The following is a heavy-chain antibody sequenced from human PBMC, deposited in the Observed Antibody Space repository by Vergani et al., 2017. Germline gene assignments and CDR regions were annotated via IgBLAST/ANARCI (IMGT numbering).Heavy chain of an antibody. J-gene: IGHJ1*01. V-gene: IGHV3-30*18. Sequence: QVQLVESGGGVVQPGRSLRLSCAASGFTFSSYGMHWVRQAPGKGLEWVAVISYDGSNKYYADSVKGRFTISRDNSKNTLYLQMNSLRAEDTAVYYCAKAWGLGIAAFQHWGQGTLVTVSS. CDR2: ISYDGSNK. D-gene: IGHD6-13*01. CDR1: GFTFSSYG. CDR3: AKAWGLGIAAFQH.